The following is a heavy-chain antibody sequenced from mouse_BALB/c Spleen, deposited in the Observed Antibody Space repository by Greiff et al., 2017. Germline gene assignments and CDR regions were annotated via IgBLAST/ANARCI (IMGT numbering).Heavy chain of an antibody. Sequence: VQLVESGPGLVAPSQSLSITCTVSGFSLTSYGVHWVRQPPGEGLEWLGVIWAGGSTNYNSALMSRLSISKDNSKSQVFFKMNRLQTNDTAMYYCARDRITTGDAYWGQGTLVTVSA. D-gene: IGHD2-4*01. CDR2: IWAGGST. J-gene: IGHJ3*01. CDR3: ARDRITTGDAY. V-gene: IGHV2-9*02. CDR1: GFSLTSYG.